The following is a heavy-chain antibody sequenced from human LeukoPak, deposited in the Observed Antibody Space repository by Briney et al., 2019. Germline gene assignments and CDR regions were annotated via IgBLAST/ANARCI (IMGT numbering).Heavy chain of an antibody. V-gene: IGHV3-23*01. CDR1: GLIFTNVG. CDR3: ATLGVNTVTLPSDVY. CDR2: IRHRGGTT. D-gene: IGHD4-17*01. J-gene: IGHJ4*02. Sequence: GGSLRLSCATSGLIFTNVGMRWVRQAPGKGREWLSAIRHRGGTTYYADSVERPFTISTDNSKKTLYLPMHNLSAEDTAVYYCATLGVNTVTLPSDVYWGQGTLVTVSS.